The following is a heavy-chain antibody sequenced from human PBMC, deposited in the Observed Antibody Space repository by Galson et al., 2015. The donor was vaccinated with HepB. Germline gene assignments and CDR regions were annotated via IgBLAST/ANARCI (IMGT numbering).Heavy chain of an antibody. J-gene: IGHJ4*02. CDR2: INPNSGGT. CDR1: GYSFTGYY. CDR3: ARGGSTIYGVVLD. Sequence: SVKVSCKASGYSFTGYYMHWVRQAPGQGLEWMGWINPNSGGTNYAQKFQGRVTMTRDTSISTAYMDLSRLRSDDTAVYYCARGGSTIYGVVLDWGQGTLVTVSS. V-gene: IGHV1-2*02. D-gene: IGHD3-3*01.